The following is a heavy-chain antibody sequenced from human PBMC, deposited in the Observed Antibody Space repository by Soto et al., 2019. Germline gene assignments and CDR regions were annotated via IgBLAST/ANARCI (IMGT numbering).Heavy chain of an antibody. CDR2: ISNDGYTT. Sequence: PGGSLRLSCAASGFTFSMYAMSWVRQAPGKGLEWVSGISNDGYTTYYTDSVRGRFTVSRDSSKNTLYLQMNILSVEDTAVYYCAKDMRIQLWLRFFDSWALGTLVTVSS. CDR1: GFTFSMYA. D-gene: IGHD5-18*01. CDR3: AKDMRIQLWLRFFDS. J-gene: IGHJ4*02. V-gene: IGHV3-23*01.